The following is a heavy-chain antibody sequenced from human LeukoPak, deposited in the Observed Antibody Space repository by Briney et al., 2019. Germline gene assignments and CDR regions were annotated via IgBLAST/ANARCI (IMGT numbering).Heavy chain of an antibody. V-gene: IGHV4-39*01. CDR2: SYYSGGT. D-gene: IGHD6-19*01. CDR3: ARHQGILRVGWLIPTYIDY. Sequence: SEILSLTCTVSDGSISSRNYYWGWVRQPPGKGLERIGSSYYSGGTYYNPSLKSRVTISVDTSKHQLSLKLNSVTAADTAVYYCARHQGILRVGWLIPTYIDYWGQGTLVTVSS. J-gene: IGHJ4*02. CDR1: DGSISSRNYY.